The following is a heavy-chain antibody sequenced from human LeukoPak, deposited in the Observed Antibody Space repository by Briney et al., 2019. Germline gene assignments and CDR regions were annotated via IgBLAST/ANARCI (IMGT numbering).Heavy chain of an antibody. CDR3: GRDKRAAGYYYGSGRYPSSYYGVDV. J-gene: IGHJ6*02. CDR1: GYTFTNYD. CDR2: MNPNSGNR. D-gene: IGHD3-10*01. V-gene: IGHV1-8*01. Sequence: ASVKVSCKVSGYTFTNYDINWVRQSTGQAIEWMGWMNPNSGNRGYAQKFQGRITMTRDTSINTAYMELSSLGSEDTAVYYCGRDKRAAGYYYGSGRYPSSYYGVDVGGQGTKVIVSS.